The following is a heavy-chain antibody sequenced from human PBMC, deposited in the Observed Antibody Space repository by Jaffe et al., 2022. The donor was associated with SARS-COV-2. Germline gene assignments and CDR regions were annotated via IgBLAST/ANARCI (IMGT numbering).Heavy chain of an antibody. V-gene: IGHV2-5*02. CDR2: IYWDDDK. D-gene: IGHD3-10*01. J-gene: IGHJ3*02. Sequence: QITLKESGPTLVKPTQTLTLTCTFSGFSLSTSGVGVGWIRQPPGKALEWLALIYWDDDKRYSPSLKSRLTITKDTSKNQVVLTMTNMDPVDTATYYCALSLYYYGSGSYLGAFDIWGQGTMVTVSS. CDR3: ALSLYYYGSGSYLGAFDI. CDR1: GFSLSTSGVG.